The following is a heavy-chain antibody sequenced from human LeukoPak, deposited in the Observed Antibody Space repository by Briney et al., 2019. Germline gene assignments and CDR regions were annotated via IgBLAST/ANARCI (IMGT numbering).Heavy chain of an antibody. CDR1: GFTFSSYG. V-gene: IGHV3-33*08. CDR3: ARDPLDY. CDR2: IWYDGSKK. J-gene: IGHJ4*02. Sequence: GGSLRLSCAASGFTFSSYGMHWVRQAPGKGLEWVAVIWYDGSKKYYADSVKGRFTISRDNSKNTLYLQMSSLRDEDAAVYYCARDPLDYWGQGILVTVSS.